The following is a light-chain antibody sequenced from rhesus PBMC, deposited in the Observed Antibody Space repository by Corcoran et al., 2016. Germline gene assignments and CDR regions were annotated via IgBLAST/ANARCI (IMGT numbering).Light chain of an antibody. Sequence: EIVMTQSPATLSLSPGETATPSCRASECSGSYLAWYQQQPGQAPKLLVHSAIFRATGIPGRFRGGGSKAEFTLTISCLEPEDVGVSHCQQYNSLLLAFVGGTKVEIK. CDR2: SAI. V-gene: IGKV3-40*03. J-gene: IGKJ4*01. CDR3: QQYNSLLLA. CDR1: ECSGSY.